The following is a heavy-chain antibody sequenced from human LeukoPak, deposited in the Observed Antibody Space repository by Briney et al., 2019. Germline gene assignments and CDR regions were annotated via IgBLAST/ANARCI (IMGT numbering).Heavy chain of an antibody. V-gene: IGHV1-2*02. CDR3: ARGARNYYDSSGYYSDFDY. Sequence: ASVKVSCKASEYTFTGYYMHWVRQAPGQGLEWMGWINPNSGGTNYAQKFQGRVTMTRDTSISTAYMELSRLRSDDTAVYYCARGARNYYDSSGYYSDFDYWGQGTLVTVSS. J-gene: IGHJ4*02. D-gene: IGHD3-22*01. CDR1: EYTFTGYY. CDR2: INPNSGGT.